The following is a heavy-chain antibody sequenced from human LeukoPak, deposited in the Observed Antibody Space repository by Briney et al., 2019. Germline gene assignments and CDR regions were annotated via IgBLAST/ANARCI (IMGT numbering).Heavy chain of an antibody. D-gene: IGHD3-10*01. Sequence: GSLRLSCAASGFTFSDYYMSWIRQAPGKGLEWVSYISSSGSTIYYADSVKGRFTISRDNAKNSLYLQMNSLRAEDTGIYYCVKVAKYYYGSETYYFFEHWGQGTPVTASS. J-gene: IGHJ4*02. V-gene: IGHV3-11*04. CDR3: VKVAKYYYGSETYYFFEH. CDR2: ISSSGSTI. CDR1: GFTFSDYY.